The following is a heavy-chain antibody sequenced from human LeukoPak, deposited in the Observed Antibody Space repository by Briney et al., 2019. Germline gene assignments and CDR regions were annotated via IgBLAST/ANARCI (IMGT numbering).Heavy chain of an antibody. CDR2: INHSGST. V-gene: IGHV4-34*01. CDR1: GGSFSGYY. CDR3: ARHRKVDTAGDY. J-gene: IGHJ4*02. D-gene: IGHD5-18*01. Sequence: SETLSLTCAVYGGSFSGYYWSWIRQPPGKGLEWIGEINHSGSTNYNPSLKSRVTISLDTSKNQFSLKLISVTAADTAVYYCARHRKVDTAGDYWGQGTLVTVSS.